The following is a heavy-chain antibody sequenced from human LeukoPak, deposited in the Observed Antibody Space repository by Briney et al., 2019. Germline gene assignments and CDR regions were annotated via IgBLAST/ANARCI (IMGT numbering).Heavy chain of an antibody. V-gene: IGHV3-33*01. D-gene: IGHD3-22*01. J-gene: IGHJ6*02. Sequence: GGSLRLSCAASGFTFSSCGMHWVRQAPGNGLEWVAVIWYDGSNKYYADSVKGRFTISRDNSKNTLYLQMNSLRAEDTAVYYCARAQGLLHYGMDVWGQGTTVTVSS. CDR1: GFTFSSCG. CDR3: ARAQGLLHYGMDV. CDR2: IWYDGSNK.